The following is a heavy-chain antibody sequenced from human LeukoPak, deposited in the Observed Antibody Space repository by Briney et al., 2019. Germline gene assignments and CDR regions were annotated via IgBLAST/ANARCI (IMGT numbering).Heavy chain of an antibody. J-gene: IGHJ4*02. V-gene: IGHV1-2*02. Sequence: ASVKVSCKVSGYTFTGYYMHWVRQAPGQGLEWMGWINPNSGGTNYAQKFQGRVTMTRDTSISTAYMELSRLRSDDTAVYYCASSPSWIQLWSIGYWGQGTLVTASS. CDR3: ASSPSWIQLWSIGY. D-gene: IGHD5-18*01. CDR1: GYTFTGYY. CDR2: INPNSGGT.